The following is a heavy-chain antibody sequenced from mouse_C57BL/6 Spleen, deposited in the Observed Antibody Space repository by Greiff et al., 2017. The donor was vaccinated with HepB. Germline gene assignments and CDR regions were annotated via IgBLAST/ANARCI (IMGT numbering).Heavy chain of an antibody. CDR3: ARSGGSGSSYAWFAY. CDR2: INPSSGYT. J-gene: IGHJ3*01. Sequence: QVQLQQSGAELARPGASVKMSCKASGYTFTSYTMHWVKQRPGQGLEWIGYINPSSGYTKYNQKFKDKATLTADKSSSTAYMQLSSLTSEDSAVYYCARSGGSGSSYAWFAYWGQGTLVTVSA. V-gene: IGHV1-4*01. CDR1: GYTFTSYT. D-gene: IGHD1-1*01.